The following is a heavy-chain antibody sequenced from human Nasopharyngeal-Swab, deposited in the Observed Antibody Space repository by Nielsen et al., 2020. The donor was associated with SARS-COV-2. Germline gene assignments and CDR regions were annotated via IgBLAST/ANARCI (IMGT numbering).Heavy chain of an antibody. CDR1: GFTVSSNY. CDR3: AIGAITMVRGVIGTNAFDI. Sequence: GGSLRLSCAASGFTVSSNYMSWVRQAPGKGLEWVSVIYSGGNTNYADSVKGRFTISRDNSKNTLYLQMNSLRAEDTAVYYCAIGAITMVRGVIGTNAFDIWGQGTMVTVSS. J-gene: IGHJ3*02. V-gene: IGHV3-53*01. CDR2: IYSGGNT. D-gene: IGHD3-10*01.